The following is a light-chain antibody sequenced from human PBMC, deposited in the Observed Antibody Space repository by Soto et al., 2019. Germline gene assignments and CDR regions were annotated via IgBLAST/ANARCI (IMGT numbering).Light chain of an antibody. CDR2: AAS. CDR1: QRVSTY. V-gene: IGKV1-39*01. Sequence: DIQMTQSPSSLSASVGDRVTITCRASQRVSTYLNWYQQKPEKAPKLLIYAASSLQSGVPSRLSGSGSGTDFTLTISSLQPEDFATYYCQQSYSTPRTFGQGTKLEIK. J-gene: IGKJ2*01. CDR3: QQSYSTPRT.